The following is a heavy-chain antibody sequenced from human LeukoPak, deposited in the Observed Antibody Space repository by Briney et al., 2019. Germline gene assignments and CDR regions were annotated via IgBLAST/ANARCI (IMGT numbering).Heavy chain of an antibody. CDR2: IYTSGST. CDR3: ARSHPSGSYYDFDY. V-gene: IGHV4-4*07. CDR1: GGSISSYY. J-gene: IGHJ4*02. D-gene: IGHD1-26*01. Sequence: SESLSLTCTVSGGSISSYYWSWIRQPAGKGLEWIGRIYTSGSTNYNPSLKSRVTMSVDTSKNQFSLKLSSVTAADTAVYCCARSHPSGSYYDFDYWGQGTLVTVSS.